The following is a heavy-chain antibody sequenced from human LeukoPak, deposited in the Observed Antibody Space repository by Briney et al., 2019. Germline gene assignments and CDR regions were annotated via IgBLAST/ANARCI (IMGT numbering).Heavy chain of an antibody. CDR2: ISGSGDST. V-gene: IGHV3-23*01. J-gene: IGHJ4*02. D-gene: IGHD5-12*01. CDR3: ARNSGYDLPFDY. CDR1: GFTFSSYA. Sequence: GGSLRLSCAASGFTFSSYAMSWVRQAPGKGLEWVSTISGSGDSTYYADSVKGRFTISRDNSKNTLSLQMNSLRAEDTAVYYCARNSGYDLPFDYWGQGTLVTVSS.